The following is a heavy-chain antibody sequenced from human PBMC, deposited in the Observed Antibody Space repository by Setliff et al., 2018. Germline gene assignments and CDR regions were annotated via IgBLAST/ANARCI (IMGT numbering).Heavy chain of an antibody. V-gene: IGHV3-21*01. CDR2: ISPSSIYI. J-gene: IGHJ3*02. D-gene: IGHD6-25*01. Sequence: PGESLTISCAASGFTFSTYSMHWVRQAPGKGLEWVSSISPSSIYIYYADSVKGRFTISRDNAKKSLYLQMNSLGAEDTAVYYCARSPANGGHDAFDIWGQGTMVTVSS. CDR1: GFTFSTYS. CDR3: ARSPANGGHDAFDI.